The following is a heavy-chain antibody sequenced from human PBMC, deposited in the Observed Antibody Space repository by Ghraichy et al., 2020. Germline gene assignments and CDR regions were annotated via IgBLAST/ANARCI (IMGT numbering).Heavy chain of an antibody. Sequence: GESLNISCAASGFTFSDYYMSWIRQAPGEGLEWVSYISHIGTTISYADSVKGRFTISRDNAKNSLYLQINSLRAEDTAVYYCARDLPRGYCGTTTCYPNFFFDYWGQGTLVTVSS. J-gene: IGHJ4*02. V-gene: IGHV3-11*01. CDR2: ISHIGTTI. D-gene: IGHD2-2*01. CDR3: ARDLPRGYCGTTTCYPNFFFDY. CDR1: GFTFSDYY.